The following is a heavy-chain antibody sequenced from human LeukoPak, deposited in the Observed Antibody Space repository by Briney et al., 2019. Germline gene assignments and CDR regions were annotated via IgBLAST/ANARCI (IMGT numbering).Heavy chain of an antibody. Sequence: SETLSLTCNASGGSITNFYLGWIRQPPGKGMQWIGYVFYRGTSNHNPSLENRVTMSVDTSKNQFSLELSFVTAADTAVYYCARLSGAYWTFDCWGQGTLVTVSS. V-gene: IGHV4-59*08. D-gene: IGHD1-26*01. CDR1: GGSITNFY. J-gene: IGHJ4*02. CDR2: VFYRGTS. CDR3: ARLSGAYWTFDC.